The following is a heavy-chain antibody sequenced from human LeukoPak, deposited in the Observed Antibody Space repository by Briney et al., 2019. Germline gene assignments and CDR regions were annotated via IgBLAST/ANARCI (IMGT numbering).Heavy chain of an antibody. J-gene: IGHJ4*02. Sequence: GGSLRLSCEASGFTFSSYAMTWVRQAPGKGLEWVSSMSSGSTYIYYADSVRGRFTISRDNAKNSLYLLLNSLRVEDTAVYYCARDRPTRSSRVFLLQWGQETLVTVSP. CDR1: GFTFSSYA. CDR2: MSSGSTYI. CDR3: ARDRPTRSSRVFLLQ. V-gene: IGHV3-21*01. D-gene: IGHD2-15*01.